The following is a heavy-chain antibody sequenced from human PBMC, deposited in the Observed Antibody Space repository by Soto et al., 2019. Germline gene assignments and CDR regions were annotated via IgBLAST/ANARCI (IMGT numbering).Heavy chain of an antibody. V-gene: IGHV4-59*01. CDR1: GGSISTDY. D-gene: IGHD3-16*01. CDR3: ARSGWGHWGHFDL. J-gene: IGHJ2*01. CDR2: IYYSGNT. Sequence: VQLRESGPGLVKPSETLSLTCTVSGGSISTDYWSWIRQPPEKELEWIGYIYYSGNTNYNPSLKSRVTISIDTSKNQISLQLRSVTAADTAVYYCARSGWGHWGHFDLWGRGTLVTVSS.